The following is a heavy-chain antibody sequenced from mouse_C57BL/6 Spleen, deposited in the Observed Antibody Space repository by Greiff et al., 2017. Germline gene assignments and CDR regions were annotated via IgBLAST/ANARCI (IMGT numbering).Heavy chain of an antibody. J-gene: IGHJ2*01. D-gene: IGHD4-1*02. CDR3: SREQLGRDYFDY. CDR1: GFTFSDYG. CDR2: ISSGSSTN. Sequence: EVMLVESGGGLVKPGGSLKLSCAASGFTFSDYGMHWVRQAPEKGLEWVAYISSGSSTNYYADTVKGRFTISRDNSKNTLFLQMTSLRAEDTAMYDWSREQLGRDYFDYWGQGTTLTVSS. V-gene: IGHV5-17*01.